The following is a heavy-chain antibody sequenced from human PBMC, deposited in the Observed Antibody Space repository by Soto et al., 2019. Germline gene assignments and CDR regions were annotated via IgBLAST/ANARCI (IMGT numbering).Heavy chain of an antibody. J-gene: IGHJ1*01. D-gene: IGHD6-13*01. V-gene: IGHV3-30*18. Sequence: PGGSLRLSCESSGFTFSSYGIHWVRQAPGKGLEWVAVISYDGSNKYYADSVKGRFTISRDNSKNTLYLQMNSLRAEDTAVYYCAKAYSIAAADEYFQHWGQGTLVTVSS. CDR2: ISYDGSNK. CDR1: GFTFSSYG. CDR3: AKAYSIAAADEYFQH.